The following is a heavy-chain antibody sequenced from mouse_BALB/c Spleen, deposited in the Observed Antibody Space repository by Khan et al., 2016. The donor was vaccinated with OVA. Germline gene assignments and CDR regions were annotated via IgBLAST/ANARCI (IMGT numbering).Heavy chain of an antibody. D-gene: IGHD2-14*01. CDR3: ARIFIGTTDYAMDY. CDR1: GFSLTSYG. CDR2: IWSGGST. Sequence: QVQLQQPGPGLVQPSQSLSITCTVSGFSLTSYGVHWVRQSPGKGLEWLGVIWSGGSTDYNAAFISRLSISKDNSKSQVFFKMNSLQANDTAIYYCARIFIGTTDYAMDYWGQGTSVTVPS. V-gene: IGHV2-2*02. J-gene: IGHJ4*01.